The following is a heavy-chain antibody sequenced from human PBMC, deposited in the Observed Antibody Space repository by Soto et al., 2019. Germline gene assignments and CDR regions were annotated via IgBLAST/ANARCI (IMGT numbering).Heavy chain of an antibody. CDR3: ARSGSSSKSYYYYYMDV. CDR2: TWYDGSNK. CDR1: GFTFSSYG. V-gene: IGHV3-33*01. J-gene: IGHJ6*03. Sequence: GGSLRLSCAASGFTFSSYGMHWVRQAPGKGLAWVTVTWYDGSNKHYADSVKGRFTISRDNSKNTLYLQMNSLRAEDTAVYYCARSGSSSKSYYYYYMDVWGKGTTVTVSS. D-gene: IGHD6-13*01.